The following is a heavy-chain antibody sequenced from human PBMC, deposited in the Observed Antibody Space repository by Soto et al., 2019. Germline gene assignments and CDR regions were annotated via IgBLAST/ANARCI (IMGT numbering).Heavy chain of an antibody. V-gene: IGHV1-69*02. CDR3: PRASRDGYNPDGMYV. Sequence: QVQLVQSGAEVKKPGSSVKVSCKASGGTFSSYTISWVRQAPGQGLEWMGRIIPILGIANYAQKFQGRVTITADKSTSTAYMELSSLRSEDTAVYYCPRASRDGYNPDGMYVWGQGTTVTVSS. D-gene: IGHD5-12*01. J-gene: IGHJ6*02. CDR1: GGTFSSYT. CDR2: IIPILGIA.